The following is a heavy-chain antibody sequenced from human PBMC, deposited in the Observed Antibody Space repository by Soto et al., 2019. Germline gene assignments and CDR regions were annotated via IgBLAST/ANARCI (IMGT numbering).Heavy chain of an antibody. CDR2: IIPSDGRA. J-gene: IGHJ6*03. V-gene: IGHV1-46*01. CDR1: GYTFTSYY. Sequence: ASVKVSCKASGYTFTSYYMHWVRQAPGQGLEWMGRIIPSDGRASYALKFQGRVTMSGDTSTSTVYMELRSLRPEDTAVYYCAKSLVFVDHAYMNVWGKGTTVTVAS. D-gene: IGHD2-21*01. CDR3: AKSLVFVDHAYMNV.